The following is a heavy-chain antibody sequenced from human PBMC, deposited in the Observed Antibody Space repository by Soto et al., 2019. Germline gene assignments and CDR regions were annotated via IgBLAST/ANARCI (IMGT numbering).Heavy chain of an antibody. Sequence: QVQLQESGPGLVKPSQTLSLTCTVSGGSISSGDDFWTWIRQPPGKGLEWIGYIYYSGSTYYNPSLKSRLTMSVDTAKNQFSLKLSSVTAADTAVYYCARDLAKWKDYYYYGMDVWGHGTRVTVSS. CDR2: IYYSGST. D-gene: IGHD1-20*01. CDR3: ARDLAKWKDYYYYGMDV. V-gene: IGHV4-30-4*01. J-gene: IGHJ6*02. CDR1: GGSISSGDDF.